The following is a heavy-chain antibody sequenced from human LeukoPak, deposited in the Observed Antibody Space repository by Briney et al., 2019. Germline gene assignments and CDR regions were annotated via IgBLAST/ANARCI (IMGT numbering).Heavy chain of an antibody. D-gene: IGHD4-23*01. CDR3: AKDVGYGGSPLDAFDI. J-gene: IGHJ3*02. CDR1: GFTFSSYE. V-gene: IGHV3-48*03. CDR2: ISSSGSTI. Sequence: GGSLRLSCAASGFTFSSYEMNWVRQAPGKGLEWVSYISSSGSTIYYADSVKGRFTISRDNAKNSLYLQMNSLRAEDMALYYCAKDVGYGGSPLDAFDIWGQGTMVTVSS.